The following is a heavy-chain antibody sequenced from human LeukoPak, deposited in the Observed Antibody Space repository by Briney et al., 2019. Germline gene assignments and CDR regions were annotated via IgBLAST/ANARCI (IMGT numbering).Heavy chain of an antibody. CDR2: ISSSGSTI. V-gene: IGHV3-48*03. CDR1: GFTFSSYE. J-gene: IGHJ4*02. CDR3: AKDLGGPLDY. Sequence: GGSLRLSCAASGFTFSSYEMNWVRQAPGKGLEWVSYISSSGSTIYYADSVKGRFTISRDNSKNSLYLRMNSLRTEDTALYYCAKDLGGPLDYWGQGTLVTVSS. D-gene: IGHD2-15*01.